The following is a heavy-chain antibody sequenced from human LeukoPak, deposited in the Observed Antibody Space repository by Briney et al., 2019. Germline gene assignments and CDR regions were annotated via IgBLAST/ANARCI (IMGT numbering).Heavy chain of an antibody. D-gene: IGHD6-13*01. Sequence: ASVKVSCKASGGTFSSYAISWVRQAPGQGLEWMGGIIPIFGTANYAQKFQGRVTITADESTSTAYMELSSLRAEDTAVYYCARDGAAAGGSFQHWGQGTLVTVSS. CDR2: IIPIFGTA. CDR3: ARDGAAAGGSFQH. J-gene: IGHJ1*01. V-gene: IGHV1-69*01. CDR1: GGTFSSYA.